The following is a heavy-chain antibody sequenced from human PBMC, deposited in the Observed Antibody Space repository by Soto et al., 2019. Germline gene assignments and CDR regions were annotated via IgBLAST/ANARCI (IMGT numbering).Heavy chain of an antibody. J-gene: IGHJ6*03. V-gene: IGHV4-34*01. D-gene: IGHD2-2*01. CDR3: ARAPYCSSTSCPPSVYYYYYMDV. Sequence: QVQLQQWGAGLLKPSETLSLTCAVYGGSFSGYYWSWIRQPPGKGLEWIGEINHSGSTNYNPSLKSRVTISVDTSKNQFSLKLSSVTAADTAVYYCARAPYCSSTSCPPSVYYYYYMDVWGKGTTVTVSS. CDR2: INHSGST. CDR1: GGSFSGYY.